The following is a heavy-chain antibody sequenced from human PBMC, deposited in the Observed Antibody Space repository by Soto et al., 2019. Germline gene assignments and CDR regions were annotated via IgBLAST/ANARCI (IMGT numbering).Heavy chain of an antibody. CDR1: GFTFSSYG. CDR3: GSTNYNPSLKSRVTISVDTSKNQFSLKLSSVTAADTAVYYCARHVGVRHYDFWSGYLAPYYYYMDV. CDR2: ISYDGSNK. Sequence: GSLRLSCAASGFTFSSYGMHWVRQAPGKGLEWVAVISYDGSNKYYADSVKGRFTISRDNSKNTPYLQMNSLRAEDTAGYYCGSTNYNPSLKSRVTISVDTSKNQFSLKLSSVTAADTAVYYCARHVGVRHYDFWSGYLAPYYYYMDVWGKGTTVTVSS. D-gene: IGHD3-10*01. V-gene: IGHV3-30*03. J-gene: IGHJ6*03.